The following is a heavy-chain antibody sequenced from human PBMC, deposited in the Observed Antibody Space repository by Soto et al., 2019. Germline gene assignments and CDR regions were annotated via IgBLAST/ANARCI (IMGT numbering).Heavy chain of an antibody. V-gene: IGHV4-31*03. CDR3: ARTERTYYDFWSGFNWFDP. J-gene: IGHJ5*02. Sequence: PSETLSLTCTVSGGSISSGGYYWSWIRQHPGKGLEWIGYIYYSGSTYYNPSLKSRVTISVDTSKNQFSLKLSSVTAADTAVYYCARTERTYYDFWSGFNWFDPWGQGTLVTVSS. CDR1: GGSISSGGYY. CDR2: IYYSGST. D-gene: IGHD3-3*01.